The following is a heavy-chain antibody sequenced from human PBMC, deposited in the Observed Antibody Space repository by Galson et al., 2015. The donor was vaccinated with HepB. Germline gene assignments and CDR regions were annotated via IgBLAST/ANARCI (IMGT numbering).Heavy chain of an antibody. Sequence: SVKVSCKASGYTFSGYYINWVRQAPGQGLEWMGRIDPNNGDTKYAQRFQGRVTMTRDTSISTAYMELSRLTSDDTAVFYCSVITIGGWGQGTLVTVSS. J-gene: IGHJ4*02. V-gene: IGHV1-2*06. CDR1: GYTFSGYY. D-gene: IGHD3-3*01. CDR3: SVITIGG. CDR2: IDPNNGDT.